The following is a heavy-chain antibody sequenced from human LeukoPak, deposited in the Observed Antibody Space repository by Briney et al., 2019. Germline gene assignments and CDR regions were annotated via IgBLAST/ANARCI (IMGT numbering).Heavy chain of an antibody. D-gene: IGHD3-22*01. Sequence: PSETLSLTRTVSGGSISSGNYYWSWIRQPAGKGLEWIGRIWADGAPTYRPSLKSRVTISVDTSKNQFSLRLSSVTAADTAVYYCARGRDSRGYQFMGFASWGQGTLVTVSS. CDR1: GGSISSGNYY. J-gene: IGHJ4*02. CDR2: IWADGAP. CDR3: ARGRDSRGYQFMGFAS. V-gene: IGHV4-61*02.